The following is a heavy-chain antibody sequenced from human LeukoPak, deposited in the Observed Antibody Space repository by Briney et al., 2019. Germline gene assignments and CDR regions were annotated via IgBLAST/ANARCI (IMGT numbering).Heavy chain of an antibody. V-gene: IGHV3-7*01. J-gene: IGHJ3*02. CDR2: IKQDGSEK. Sequence: GGSPRLSCAASGFTFSSYWMSWVRQAPGKGLEWVANIKQDGSEKYYVDSVKGRFTISRDNAKNSLYLQMNSLRAEDTAVYYCARFDGSYYGSGHLFDIWGQGTMVTVSS. D-gene: IGHD3-10*01. CDR1: GFTFSSYW. CDR3: ARFDGSYYGSGHLFDI.